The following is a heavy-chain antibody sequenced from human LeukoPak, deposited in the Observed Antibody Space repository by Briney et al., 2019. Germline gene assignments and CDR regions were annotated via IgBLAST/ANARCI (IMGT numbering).Heavy chain of an antibody. CDR2: ISDSGGST. J-gene: IGHJ6*02. CDR1: GFPFSSYD. V-gene: IGHV3-64D*09. CDR3: VCEYSFGPYGMDV. D-gene: IGHD2/OR15-2a*01. Sequence: GGSLRLSCSASGFPFSSYDMHWVRQAPGKGLEYVSAISDSGGSTYYADSVKGRFTISRDNSKNTLYLQMSSLRAEDTAVYFCVCEYSFGPYGMDVWGQGTTVTVSS.